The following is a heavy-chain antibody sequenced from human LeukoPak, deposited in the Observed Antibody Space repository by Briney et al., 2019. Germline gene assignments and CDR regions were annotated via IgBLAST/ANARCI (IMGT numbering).Heavy chain of an antibody. Sequence: GGSLRLSCAASGFTFSSYAMSWVRQAPGKGLEWVSAISGSGGSTYYADSVKGRFTISRDNSKNTLYLQMNSLRAEGTAVYYCAKDQRDSSSWFLGSGYYFDYWGQGTLVTVSS. J-gene: IGHJ4*02. D-gene: IGHD6-13*01. CDR2: ISGSGGST. CDR3: AKDQRDSSSWFLGSGYYFDY. CDR1: GFTFSSYA. V-gene: IGHV3-23*01.